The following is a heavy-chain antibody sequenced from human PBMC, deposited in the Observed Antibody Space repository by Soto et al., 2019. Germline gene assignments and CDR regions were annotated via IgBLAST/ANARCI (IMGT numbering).Heavy chain of an antibody. CDR1: GYTFTSYG. J-gene: IGHJ6*03. Sequence: ASVKVSCKASGYTFTSYGISWVRQAPGQGLEWMGWISAYNGNTNYAQKLQGRVTMTTDTSTSTAYMELRSLRSDDTAVYYCARNNIVVVPAVNYYMDVWGKGTTVTVSS. D-gene: IGHD2-2*01. CDR2: ISAYNGNT. V-gene: IGHV1-18*01. CDR3: ARNNIVVVPAVNYYMDV.